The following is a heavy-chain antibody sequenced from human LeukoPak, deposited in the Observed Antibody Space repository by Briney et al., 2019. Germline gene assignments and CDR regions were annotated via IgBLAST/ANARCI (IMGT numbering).Heavy chain of an antibody. Sequence: SETLSLTCAVYGGSFSGYYWSWIRQPPGKGLEWIGEINHSGSTNYNPSLKGRVTISVDTSKNQFSLKLSSVTAADTAVYYCARSSSSWYGAEWFDPWGQGTLVTVSS. CDR1: GGSFSGYY. CDR3: ARSSSSWYGAEWFDP. CDR2: INHSGST. D-gene: IGHD6-13*01. V-gene: IGHV4-34*01. J-gene: IGHJ5*02.